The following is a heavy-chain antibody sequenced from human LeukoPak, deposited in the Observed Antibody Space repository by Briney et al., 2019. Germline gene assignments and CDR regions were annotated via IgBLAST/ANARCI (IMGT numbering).Heavy chain of an antibody. CDR3: ARDNIVVVPAAIIHYYYYYMDV. Sequence: GGSLRLXCAASGFTFSSYWMSWVRPAPGKGLEWVANIKQDGSEKYYVDSVKGRFTISRDNAKNSLYLQMNSLRAEDTAVYYCARDNIVVVPAAIIHYYYYYMDVWGKGTTVTVSS. V-gene: IGHV3-7*01. CDR1: GFTFSSYW. CDR2: IKQDGSEK. J-gene: IGHJ6*03. D-gene: IGHD2-2*02.